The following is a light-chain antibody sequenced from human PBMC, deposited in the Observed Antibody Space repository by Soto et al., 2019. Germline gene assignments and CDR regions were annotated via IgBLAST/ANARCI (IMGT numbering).Light chain of an antibody. CDR3: QNYNRAPWT. V-gene: IGKV1-27*01. CDR2: GAS. J-gene: IGKJ1*01. CDR1: DDILSY. Sequence: DIQMTQSPSSLSASVGDRVTITCPARDDILSYLAWYQQKPGKVPKLLLYGASTLQSGVPSRFSGSGSGTDFTITISSLQTEDVATYYCQNYNRAPWTFGQGTKVESK.